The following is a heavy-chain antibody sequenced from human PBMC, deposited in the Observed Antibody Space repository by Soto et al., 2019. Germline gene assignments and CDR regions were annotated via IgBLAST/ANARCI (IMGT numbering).Heavy chain of an antibody. Sequence: QVQLVESGGGVVQPGRSLRLSCAASGFTFSSYGMHWVRQAPGKGLEWVAVISYDGSNKYYADSVKGRFTISRDNSKNTLYLQMNSLRAEDTAVYYCEKDQDPTIYLLFDYWGQGTLVTVSS. CDR3: EKDQDPTIYLLFDY. CDR2: ISYDGSNK. J-gene: IGHJ4*02. D-gene: IGHD1-26*01. V-gene: IGHV3-30*18. CDR1: GFTFSSYG.